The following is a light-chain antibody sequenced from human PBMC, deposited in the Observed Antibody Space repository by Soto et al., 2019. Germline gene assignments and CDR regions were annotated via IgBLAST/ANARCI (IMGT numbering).Light chain of an antibody. CDR1: QSISSW. Sequence: DIQINQNTSTLSGCVRDRVSITFRASQSISSWLAWYQQKPGKAPKLLIYDASSLESGVPSRFSGRGSGTEFTLTISTVQLEDFAVYYCQQYENCCTFGGGTKVDIK. CDR2: DAS. V-gene: IGKV1-5*01. J-gene: IGKJ4*02. CDR3: QQYENCCT.